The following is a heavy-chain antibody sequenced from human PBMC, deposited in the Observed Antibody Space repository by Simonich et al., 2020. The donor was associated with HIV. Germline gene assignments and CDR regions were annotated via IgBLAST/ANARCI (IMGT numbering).Heavy chain of an antibody. J-gene: IGHJ4*02. CDR2: SNPTRGGT. CDR3: ARGGLIAAAGTYARIDY. D-gene: IGHD6-13*01. Sequence: QVQLVQSGAEVKKPGASVKVSCKASGYTFTGYYMHWVRQAPGQGLEWMGWSNPTRGGTNDAKKFQGRVTMTRDTSISTAYMELGRLRSDDTAVYYCARGGLIAAAGTYARIDYWGQGTLVTVSS. V-gene: IGHV1-2*02. CDR1: GYTFTGYY.